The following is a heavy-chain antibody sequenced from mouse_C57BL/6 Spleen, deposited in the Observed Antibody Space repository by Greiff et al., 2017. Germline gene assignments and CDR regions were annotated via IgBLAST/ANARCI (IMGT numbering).Heavy chain of an antibody. D-gene: IGHD2-3*01. CDR2: ISSGGDYI. J-gene: IGHJ2*01. Sequence: EVMLVESGEGLVKPGGSLKLSCAASGFTFSSYAMSWVRQTPEKRLEWVAYISSGGDYIYYADTVKGRFTISRDNARNTLYLQMSSLKSEDTAMYYCTRDGAGSYYFDYWGQGTTLTVSS. CDR3: TRDGAGSYYFDY. CDR1: GFTFSSYA. V-gene: IGHV5-9-1*02.